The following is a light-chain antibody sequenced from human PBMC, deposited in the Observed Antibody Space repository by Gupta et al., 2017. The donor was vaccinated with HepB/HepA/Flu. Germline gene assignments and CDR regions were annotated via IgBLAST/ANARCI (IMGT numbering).Light chain of an antibody. Sequence: DIQMTQSPSSLSASVGDRVTITCQASQDISNYLNWYQQKPGKAPKLLIYDASNLETGVPSRFSGSGSGTDFTFTISSRQPEDLATYYCQQDDNLPWTFGQGTKVEIK. CDR3: QQDDNLPWT. CDR2: DAS. CDR1: QDISNY. V-gene: IGKV1-33*01. J-gene: IGKJ1*01.